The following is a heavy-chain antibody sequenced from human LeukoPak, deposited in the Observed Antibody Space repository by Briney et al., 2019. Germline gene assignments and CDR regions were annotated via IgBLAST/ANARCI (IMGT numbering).Heavy chain of an antibody. CDR2: ISYDGSNK. CDR3: ARTVAGTGYFDY. D-gene: IGHD6-19*01. V-gene: IGHV3-30*03. Sequence: GGSLRLSCAASGFTFSSYGMHWVRQAPGKGLEWVAVISYDGSNKYYADSVKGRFTISRDNSKNTLYLQMNSLRAEDTAVYYCARTVAGTGYFDYWGQGTLVTVSS. J-gene: IGHJ4*02. CDR1: GFTFSSYG.